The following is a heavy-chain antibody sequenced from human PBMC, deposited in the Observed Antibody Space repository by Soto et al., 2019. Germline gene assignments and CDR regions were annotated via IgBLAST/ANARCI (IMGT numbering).Heavy chain of an antibody. D-gene: IGHD3-10*01. V-gene: IGHV5-51*01. CDR3: ARLRPEFGESNSYYYYGMDV. J-gene: IGHJ6*02. CDR1: GYSFTSYW. CDR2: IYPGDSDT. Sequence: GASLKISCKGSGYSFTSYWIGWVRQMPGKGLEWMGIIYPGDSDTRYSPSFQGQVTISADKSISTAYLQWSSLKASDTAMYYCARLRPEFGESNSYYYYGMDVWGQGTTVTVSS.